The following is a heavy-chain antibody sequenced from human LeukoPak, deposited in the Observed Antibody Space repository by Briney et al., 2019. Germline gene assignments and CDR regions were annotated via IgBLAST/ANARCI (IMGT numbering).Heavy chain of an antibody. J-gene: IGHJ4*02. CDR1: GGSISSSSYY. V-gene: IGHV4-39*01. CDR3: ARHTTLSIAAQFDY. D-gene: IGHD6-6*01. CDR2: IYYSGST. Sequence: PSETLSLTCTVSGGSISSSSYYWGWIRQPPGEGLEWIRSIYYSGSTYYNPSLKSRVTISVDTSKNQFSLKLSSVTAADTAVYYCARHTTLSIAAQFDYWGQGTLSPSPQ.